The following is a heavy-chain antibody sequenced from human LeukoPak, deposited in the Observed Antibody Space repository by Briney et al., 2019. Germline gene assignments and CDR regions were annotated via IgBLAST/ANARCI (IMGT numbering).Heavy chain of an antibody. Sequence: PGGSLRLSCAASGFTFSNYWMHWVRQAPGKGLVWVSRIDTDGSSTVYADSLKGRITISRVNAKNTLYLQMNSLRAEDTAVYYCARDDSSARANYWGQGTLVTVSS. V-gene: IGHV3-74*01. CDR1: GFTFSNYW. D-gene: IGHD3-22*01. CDR3: ARDDSSARANY. CDR2: IDTDGSST. J-gene: IGHJ4*02.